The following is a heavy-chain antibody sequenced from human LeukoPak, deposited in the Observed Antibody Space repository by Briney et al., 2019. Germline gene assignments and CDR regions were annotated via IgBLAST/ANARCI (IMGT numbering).Heavy chain of an antibody. J-gene: IGHJ4*02. V-gene: IGHV4-59*01. CDR2: IYYSGST. D-gene: IGHD6-19*01. Sequence: SKTLSLTCTVSGGSISSYYWSWIRQPPGKGLEWIGYIYYSGSTNYNPSLKSRVTISVDTSKNQFSLKLSSVTAADTAMYYCARVRSSGWGKGFDYWGQGTLVTVSS. CDR1: GGSISSYY. CDR3: ARVRSSGWGKGFDY.